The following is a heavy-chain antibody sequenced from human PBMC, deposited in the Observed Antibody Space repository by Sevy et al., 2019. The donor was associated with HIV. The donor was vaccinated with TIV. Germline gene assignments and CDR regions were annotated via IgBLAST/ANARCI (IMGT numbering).Heavy chain of an antibody. V-gene: IGHV3-11*01. Sequence: GRSLRLSCAVSGFIFSDYYMSWIRQAPGKGLEWVSYISSSGMTIYYADSVKGRFTISRDNAKNSLYLQMNSLRAEATAVYYCARRRFGGIRDAFDIWGQGTMVTVSS. D-gene: IGHD3-10*01. CDR1: GFIFSDYY. CDR2: ISSSGMTI. CDR3: ARRRFGGIRDAFDI. J-gene: IGHJ3*02.